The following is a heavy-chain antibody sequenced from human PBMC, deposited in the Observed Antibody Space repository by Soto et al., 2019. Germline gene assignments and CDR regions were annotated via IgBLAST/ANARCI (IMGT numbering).Heavy chain of an antibody. D-gene: IGHD1-1*01. CDR1: GASIISNNYY. CDR3: ASTPPTGTTDY. Sequence: PSETLSLTCSVSGASIISNNYYWVWLRQPPGKGLEWIGAINHSGSTNYSPSLKSRVTISVDTSKNQFSLKLTSVTAADTAVYCCASTPPTGTTDYWGQGTLVTVSS. CDR2: INHSGST. V-gene: IGHV4-39*07. J-gene: IGHJ4*02.